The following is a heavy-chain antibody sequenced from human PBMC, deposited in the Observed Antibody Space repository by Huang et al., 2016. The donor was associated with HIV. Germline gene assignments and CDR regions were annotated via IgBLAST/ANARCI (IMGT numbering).Heavy chain of an antibody. CDR1: GYSFAKYW. V-gene: IGHV5-51*01. Sequence: EEQLVQSGAEVKKPGESLKISCEGSGYSFAKYWIGWVRQMPGKGLEWMGIIYPDDSCTRYSPSFQGQVSISADKAISTAYLQWSSLKASDTAMYYCARLDTARNYYYYGLDVWGQGTSVIVSS. CDR2: IYPDDSCT. D-gene: IGHD5-18*01. J-gene: IGHJ6*02. CDR3: ARLDTARNYYYYGLDV.